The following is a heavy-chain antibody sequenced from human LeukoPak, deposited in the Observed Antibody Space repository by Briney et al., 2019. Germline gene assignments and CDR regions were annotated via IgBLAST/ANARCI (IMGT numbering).Heavy chain of an antibody. D-gene: IGHD4-17*01. J-gene: IGHJ4*02. CDR2: MNPNSGNT. CDR1: GYTFTSYD. Sequence: ASVKVSCKASGYTFTSYDINWVRQATGQGLEWMGWMNPNSGNTGYAQKFQGRGTMTRNIFINTAYMELSSLRSEDTAVYYCARVTTVTTYYFDYWGQGTLVTVSS. V-gene: IGHV1-8*01. CDR3: ARVTTVTTYYFDY.